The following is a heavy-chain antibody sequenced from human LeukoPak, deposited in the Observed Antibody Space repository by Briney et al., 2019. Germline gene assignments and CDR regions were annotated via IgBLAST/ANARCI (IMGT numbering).Heavy chain of an antibody. CDR1: GFTFSSYG. J-gene: IGHJ4*02. Sequence: GGSLRLSCAASGFTFSSYGMHWVRQAPGKGLEGVAVIWSDGSTKYYADSVKGRFTISRDNSKSTLYLQMNSLRAEDTAVYYCARDSGGFDYWGQGTLVTVSS. D-gene: IGHD3-10*01. CDR2: IWSDGSTK. CDR3: ARDSGGFDY. V-gene: IGHV3-33*08.